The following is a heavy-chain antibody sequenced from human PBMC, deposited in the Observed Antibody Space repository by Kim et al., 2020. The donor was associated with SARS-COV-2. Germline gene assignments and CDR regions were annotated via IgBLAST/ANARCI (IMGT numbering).Heavy chain of an antibody. J-gene: IGHJ4*02. CDR3: AKGSGWLLLRSDFDY. V-gene: IGHV3-23*01. Sequence: DSVKGRFTISRDKSKNTLYLQMNSLRAEDTAVYYCAKGSGWLLLRSDFDYWGQGTLVTVSS. D-gene: IGHD3-22*01.